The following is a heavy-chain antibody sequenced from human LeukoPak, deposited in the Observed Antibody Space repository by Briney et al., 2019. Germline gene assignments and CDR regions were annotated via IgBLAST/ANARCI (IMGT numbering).Heavy chain of an antibody. CDR2: ITRGGGDI. J-gene: IGHJ4*02. V-gene: IGHV3-23*01. D-gene: IGHD6-19*01. CDR1: GLTFSTYG. Sequence: GGSLRLSCTASGLTFSTYGMNWVRQAPGKGLEWVSSITRGGGDIYYADSVKGRFTISRDNSKSTVSLQMNSLKAEDTAIYYCAKDRAASYSGWYFDYWGQGILVTVSS. CDR3: AKDRAASYSGWYFDY.